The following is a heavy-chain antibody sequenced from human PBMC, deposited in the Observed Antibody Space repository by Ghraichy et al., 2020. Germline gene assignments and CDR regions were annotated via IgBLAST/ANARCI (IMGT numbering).Heavy chain of an antibody. CDR2: IYNSGST. J-gene: IGHJ4*02. Sequence: SESLSLTCDVTGDSLSTDGHSWSWLRQPPGKGLEWIGYIYNSGSTYYNPSLESRVSVDTSKNQFSLELSSVAAADTAVYYCARDRSSFFDYWGQGILVTVSS. V-gene: IGHV4-30-4*07. CDR3: ARDRSSFFDY. CDR1: GDSLSTDGHS.